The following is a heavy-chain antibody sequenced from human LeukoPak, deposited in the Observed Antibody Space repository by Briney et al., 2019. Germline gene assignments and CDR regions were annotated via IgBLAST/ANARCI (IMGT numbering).Heavy chain of an antibody. V-gene: IGHV3-49*03. Sequence: GGSLRVSCTASGFTFGEYAMRWLRQAPGKGLEWVGFIRSKAYGGTTEYAASVKGRFTISIDDSKSIVYLQMNSLKTEDTAVYYCTRERRYYYDSSGYISLYYYYYMDVWGKGTTVTVSS. CDR1: GFTFGEYA. CDR2: IRSKAYGGTT. D-gene: IGHD3-22*01. CDR3: TRERRYYYDSSGYISLYYYYYMDV. J-gene: IGHJ6*03.